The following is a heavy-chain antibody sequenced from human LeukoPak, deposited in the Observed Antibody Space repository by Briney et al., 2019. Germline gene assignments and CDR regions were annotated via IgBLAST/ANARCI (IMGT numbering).Heavy chain of an antibody. CDR3: ARQRAFDI. CDR1: GGSISSSSYY. CDR2: IYYSGST. J-gene: IGHJ3*02. Sequence: SETLSLTCTVSGGSISSSSYYWGWIRHPPGKGLEWIGSIYYSGSTYYNPSLKSRVTISVDTSKNHFSLKLSSVTAADTAVYYCARQRAFDIWGQGTMVTVSS. V-gene: IGHV4-39*01.